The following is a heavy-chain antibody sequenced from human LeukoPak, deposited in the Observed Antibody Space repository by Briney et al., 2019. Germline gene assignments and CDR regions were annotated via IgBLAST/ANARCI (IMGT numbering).Heavy chain of an antibody. V-gene: IGHV4-59*01. CDR2: IYYSGST. CDR3: ARVGTYYYGSGSYYLDY. CDR1: GGSISSYY. Sequence: TSETLSLTCTVSGGSISSYYWSWIRQPPGKGLEWIGYIYYSGSTNYNPSLKSRVTISVDTSKNQFSLKLSSVTAADTAVYYCARVGTYYYGSGSYYLDYWGQGTLATVSS. J-gene: IGHJ4*02. D-gene: IGHD3-10*01.